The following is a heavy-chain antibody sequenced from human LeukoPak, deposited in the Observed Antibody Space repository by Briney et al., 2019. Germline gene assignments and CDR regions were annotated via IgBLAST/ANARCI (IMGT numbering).Heavy chain of an antibody. D-gene: IGHD2-2*02. CDR1: GGSFSGYY. Sequence: SETLSLTCAVYGGSFSGYYWSWIRQPPGKGLEWIGEINHSGSTNYNPSLKSRVTISVDTSKNQFSLKLSSVTAADTAVYYCARGRGYCSSTSCYRGFYFDYWGQGTLVTVSS. CDR3: ARGRGYCSSTSCYRGFYFDY. V-gene: IGHV4-34*01. J-gene: IGHJ4*02. CDR2: INHSGST.